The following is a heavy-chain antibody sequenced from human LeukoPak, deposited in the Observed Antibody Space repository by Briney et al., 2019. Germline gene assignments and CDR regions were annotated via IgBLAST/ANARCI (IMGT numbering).Heavy chain of an antibody. V-gene: IGHV3-69-1*01. D-gene: IGHD3-10*01. CDR1: GFTFSDYY. Sequence: GGSLRLSCAASGFTFSDYYMNWVPQAPGKGLEWVSSISSSSTICYADSVKGRFTISRDNSKNTLYLQMNSLRAEDTAVYYCAKDHMVRGVLALDFWGQGTLVTVSS. CDR2: ISSSSTI. CDR3: AKDHMVRGVLALDF. J-gene: IGHJ4*02.